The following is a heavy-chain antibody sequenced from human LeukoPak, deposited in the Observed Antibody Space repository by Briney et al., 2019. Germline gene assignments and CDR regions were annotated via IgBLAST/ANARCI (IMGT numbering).Heavy chain of an antibody. CDR3: TTYGSDNSWT. V-gene: IGHV3-15*01. CDR1: GFTFSIAW. D-gene: IGHD6-13*01. J-gene: IGHJ5*02. Sequence: PGGSLRLSCAASGFTFSIAWMSWVRQAPGKGLEWVGRIKTKSEGGTTDYAAPVKGRFTISRDDLDKMLYLRMNSLRTEDTAVYYCTTYGSDNSWTWGQGTLVTVSS. CDR2: IKTKSEGGTT.